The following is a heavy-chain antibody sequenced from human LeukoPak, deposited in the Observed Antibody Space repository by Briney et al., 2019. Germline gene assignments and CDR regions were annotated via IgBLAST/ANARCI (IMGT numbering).Heavy chain of an antibody. D-gene: IGHD3-16*02. CDR1: GSTFSSYA. J-gene: IGHJ4*02. CDR2: ISGSGGDI. Sequence: GGSLRLPCAASGSTFSSYAMNWVRQAPGKGLEWVSAISGSGGDIYYTESVKGRFSISRDNSKNTVYLQMNSLRAEDTAVYYCAKGGYSDYVWGSNRYFDYWGQGTLVTVSS. CDR3: AKGGYSDYVWGSNRYFDY. V-gene: IGHV3-23*01.